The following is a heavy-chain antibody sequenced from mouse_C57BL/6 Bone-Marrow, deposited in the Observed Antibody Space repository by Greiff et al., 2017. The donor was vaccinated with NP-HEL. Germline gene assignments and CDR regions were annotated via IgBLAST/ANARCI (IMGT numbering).Heavy chain of an antibody. V-gene: IGHV1-82*01. Sequence: VQLQQSGPELVKPGASVKISCKASGYAFSSSWMNWVKQRPGKGLEWIGRIYPGDGDTNYNGKFKGKATLTADKSSSTAYMQLSSLTSEDSAVYFCARKRLGRRGYFDYWGQGTTLTVSS. CDR1: GYAFSSSW. CDR2: IYPGDGDT. CDR3: ARKRLGRRGYFDY. D-gene: IGHD2-12*01. J-gene: IGHJ2*01.